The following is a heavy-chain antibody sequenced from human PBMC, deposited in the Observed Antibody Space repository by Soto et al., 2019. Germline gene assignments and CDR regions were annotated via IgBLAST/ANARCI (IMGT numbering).Heavy chain of an antibody. CDR3: ARHSGVAEDGTD. Sequence: PGESLKISCKGSGYNFITDWISWVRQMPGKGLEWMGVIYPGDSDTRYSPSFQGQVAISADKSINTAYLQWSSLKASDTAMYYCARHSGVAEDGTDWGQGTLVTVSS. D-gene: IGHD6-13*01. CDR1: GYNFITDW. J-gene: IGHJ1*01. V-gene: IGHV5-51*01. CDR2: IYPGDSDT.